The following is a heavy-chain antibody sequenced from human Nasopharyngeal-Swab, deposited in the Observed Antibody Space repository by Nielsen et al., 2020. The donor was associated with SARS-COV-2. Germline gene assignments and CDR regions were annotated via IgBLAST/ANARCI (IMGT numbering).Heavy chain of an antibody. V-gene: IGHV4-39*07. D-gene: IGHD1-26*01. CDR2: IYSSGST. CDR3: ARGTVGVTFDY. CDR1: GGSITSSSYY. Sequence: SETLSLTCTVSGGSITSSSYYWVWMRQPPGKGLVWIGTIYSSGSTLYNPSLNTRVILSPGTSKNQYSLKLTSVTAADTAVYYCARGTVGVTFDYWGQGTLVTVSS. J-gene: IGHJ4*02.